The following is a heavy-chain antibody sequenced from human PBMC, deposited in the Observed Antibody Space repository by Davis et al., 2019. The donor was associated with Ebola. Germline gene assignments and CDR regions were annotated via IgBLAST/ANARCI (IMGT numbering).Heavy chain of an antibody. D-gene: IGHD3-22*01. J-gene: IGHJ3*02. CDR1: GFTFSSYW. CDR3: ARERYYYDSSGYYPRSAFDI. CDR2: IKQDGSEK. Sequence: GESLKISCAGSGFTFSSYWMSRVRQAPGKGLEWVANIKQDGSEKYYVDSVKGRFTISRDNAKNSLYLQMNSLRAEDTAVYYCARERYYYDSSGYYPRSAFDIWGQGTMVTVSS. V-gene: IGHV3-7*03.